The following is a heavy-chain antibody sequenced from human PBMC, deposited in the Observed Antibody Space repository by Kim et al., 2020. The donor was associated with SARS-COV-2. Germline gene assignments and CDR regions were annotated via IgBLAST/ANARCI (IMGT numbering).Heavy chain of an antibody. CDR2: IDPSDSYT. CDR1: GYSFTSYW. Sequence: GESLKISCKGSGYSFTSYWISWVRQMPGKGLEWMGRIDPSDSYTNYSPSFQGHVTISADKSISTAYLQWSSLKASDTAMYYCARHDEVLLLWFGELFVWGQGTLVTVSS. J-gene: IGHJ4*02. CDR3: ARHDEVLLLWFGELFV. D-gene: IGHD3-10*01. V-gene: IGHV5-10-1*01.